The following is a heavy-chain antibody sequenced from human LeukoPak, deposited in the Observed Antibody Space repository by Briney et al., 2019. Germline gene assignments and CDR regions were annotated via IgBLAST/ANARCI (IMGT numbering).Heavy chain of an antibody. CDR1: GNTFTGYY. Sequence: ASVKVSCKASGNTFTGYYMHWVRQAPGQGLEWMGWINPNSGGTNYAQKFQGRVTMTRDTSISTAYMELSRLRSDDTAVYYCARRSLTYYYGSGSYKGAFDIWGQGTMVTVSS. CDR3: ARRSLTYYYGSGSYKGAFDI. V-gene: IGHV1-2*02. CDR2: INPNSGGT. D-gene: IGHD3-10*01. J-gene: IGHJ3*02.